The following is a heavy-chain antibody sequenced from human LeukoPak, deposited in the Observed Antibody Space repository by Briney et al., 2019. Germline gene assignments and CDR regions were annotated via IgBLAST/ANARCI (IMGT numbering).Heavy chain of an antibody. CDR1: GFTFSSYG. V-gene: IGHV3-23*01. J-gene: IGHJ4*02. D-gene: IGHD3-10*01. CDR2: ISGSGGST. CDR3: ARAGFTFSDYFGSFFDY. Sequence: GGSLRLSCAASGFTFSSYGMSWVRQAPGKGLEWVSAISGSGGSTYYANSVKGRFTISRDNSKNTLYLQMNSLRAEDTAVYYCARAGFTFSDYFGSFFDYWGQGTLVTVSS.